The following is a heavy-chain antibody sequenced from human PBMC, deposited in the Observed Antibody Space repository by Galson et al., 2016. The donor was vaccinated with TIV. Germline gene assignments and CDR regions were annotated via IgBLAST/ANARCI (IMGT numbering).Heavy chain of an antibody. J-gene: IGHJ6*02. Sequence: SLRLSCAASGFTVSDNYMTWVRRAPGKGLEWVSMIYSDGSTYYADSVKGRFTISRDNSKNTLYLQMNRLRVGDTAVYYCARERRYCGNECYLYYYYGLDVWGPGTTVTVSS. D-gene: IGHD2-21*01. CDR1: GFTVSDNY. V-gene: IGHV3-66*02. CDR3: ARERRYCGNECYLYYYYGLDV. CDR2: IYSDGST.